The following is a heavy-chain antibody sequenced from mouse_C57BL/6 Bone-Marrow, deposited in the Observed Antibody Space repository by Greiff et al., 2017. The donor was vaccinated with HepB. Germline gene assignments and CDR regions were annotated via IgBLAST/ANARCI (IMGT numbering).Heavy chain of an antibody. D-gene: IGHD2-12*01. CDR2: IDPENGDT. V-gene: IGHV14-4*01. CDR3: NKDSNDSYYYAMDY. J-gene: IGHJ4*01. CDR1: GFNIKDDY. Sequence: VKLMESGAELVRPGASVKLSCTASGFNIKDDYMHWVKQRPEQGLEWIGWIDPENGDTEYASKFQGKATITADTSSNTAYLQLSSLTSEDTAVYYCNKDSNDSYYYAMDYWGRGTSVTVSS.